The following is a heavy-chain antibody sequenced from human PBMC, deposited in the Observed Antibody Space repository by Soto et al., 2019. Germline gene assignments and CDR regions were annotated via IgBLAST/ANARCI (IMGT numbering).Heavy chain of an antibody. D-gene: IGHD1-26*01. V-gene: IGHV1-18*04. CDR3: ARGREVLRRSHHYDYVMYV. CDR2: ISTYKGST. Sequence: SVKVSCKASGYTFADYGVSWGRQAPGLGLEWMGWISTYKGSTNYAQKFQDRVTMTTDTSTSTAYMELRGLRSDDTAVYYCARGREVLRRSHHYDYVMYVWGHGTTVTGSS. J-gene: IGHJ6*02. CDR1: GYTFADYG.